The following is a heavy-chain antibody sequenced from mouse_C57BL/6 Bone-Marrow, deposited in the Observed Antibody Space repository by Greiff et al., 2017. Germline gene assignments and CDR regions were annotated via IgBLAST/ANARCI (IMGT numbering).Heavy chain of an antibody. CDR1: GYTFTNYW. Sequence: ESGAELVRPGTSVKMSCKASGYTFTNYWIGWAKQRPGHGLEWIGDIYPGGGYTNYNEKFKGKATLTADKSSSTAYMQFSSLTSEDSAIYYCARYGSSSLDYWGQGTTLTVSS. D-gene: IGHD1-1*01. J-gene: IGHJ2*01. CDR3: ARYGSSSLDY. V-gene: IGHV1-63*01. CDR2: IYPGGGYT.